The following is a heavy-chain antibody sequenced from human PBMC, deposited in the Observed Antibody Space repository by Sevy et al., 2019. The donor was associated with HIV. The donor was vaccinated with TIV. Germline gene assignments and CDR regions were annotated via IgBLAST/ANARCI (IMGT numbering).Heavy chain of an antibody. Sequence: GGSLRLSCAASGLSFNTYVMSWVRQAPGKGLQWVSTISPNGGITYYADSVKGRFTISRDNSRNTVFLQVNSLRAEDTAVYYCAKESLDGYYWGQGTLVTVSS. CDR3: AKESLDGYY. V-gene: IGHV3-23*01. J-gene: IGHJ4*02. CDR1: GLSFNTYV. CDR2: ISPNGGIT. D-gene: IGHD2-21*01.